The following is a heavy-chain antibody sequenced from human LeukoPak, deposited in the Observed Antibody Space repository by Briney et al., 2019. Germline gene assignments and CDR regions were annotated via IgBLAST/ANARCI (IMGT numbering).Heavy chain of an antibody. J-gene: IGHJ4*02. Sequence: GGSLRLSCAASGFTFSSYAMTWVRQAPGKGLEWVSGISGSGGSTYYADSVKGRFIISRDNSKNTLYLQMNSLRAEDTALYYCASEGGPMIRGDLDYWGQGTLVTVSS. CDR2: ISGSGGST. V-gene: IGHV3-23*01. CDR1: GFTFSSYA. D-gene: IGHD3-10*01. CDR3: ASEGGPMIRGDLDY.